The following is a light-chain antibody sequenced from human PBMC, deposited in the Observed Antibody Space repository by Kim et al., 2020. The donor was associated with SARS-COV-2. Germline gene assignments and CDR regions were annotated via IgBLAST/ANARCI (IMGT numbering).Light chain of an antibody. CDR1: ALPKQY. CDR2: KDS. CDR3: QSADSSGTYVV. J-gene: IGLJ2*01. Sequence: SYELTQPPSVSVSPGQTARITCSGDALPKQYAYWYQQKPDRAPVLVIYKDSERPSGIPERFSGSSSGTTVTLTISGVQAEDEADYYCQSADSSGTYVVFGGGTQLTVL. V-gene: IGLV3-25*03.